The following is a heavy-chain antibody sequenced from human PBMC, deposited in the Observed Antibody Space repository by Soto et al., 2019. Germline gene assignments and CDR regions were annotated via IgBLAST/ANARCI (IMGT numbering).Heavy chain of an antibody. J-gene: IGHJ4*02. CDR3: AHAPYYFDY. CDR2: IYWDDDK. V-gene: IGHV2-5*02. CDR1: GFSLSTSGVG. Sequence: QITLKESGPTLVKPTQTLTLTCTFSGFSLSTSGVGVGWIRQPPGKALEWLALIYWDDDKRYSPSLKSRLTSTKDPSKNQVALTMTNMDPVDTATYYCAHAPYYFDYWGQGTLVTVSS.